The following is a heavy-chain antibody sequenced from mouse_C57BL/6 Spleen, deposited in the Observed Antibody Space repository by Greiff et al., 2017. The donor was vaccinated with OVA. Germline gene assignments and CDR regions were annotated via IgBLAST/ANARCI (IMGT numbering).Heavy chain of an antibody. J-gene: IGHJ1*03. CDR1: GFTFSDYG. Sequence: EVKLQESGGGLVKPGGSLKLSCAASGFTFSDYGMHWVRQAPEKGLEWVAYISSGSSTIYYADTVKGRFTISRDNAKNTLFLQMTSLRSEDTAMYYCASTVVATDWYFDVWGTGTTVTVSS. V-gene: IGHV5-17*01. CDR2: ISSGSSTI. D-gene: IGHD1-1*01. CDR3: ASTVVATDWYFDV.